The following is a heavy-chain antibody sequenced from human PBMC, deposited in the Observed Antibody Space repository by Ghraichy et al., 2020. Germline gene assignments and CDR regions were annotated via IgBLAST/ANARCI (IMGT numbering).Heavy chain of an antibody. Sequence: GGSLRLSCAASGFTFDDYAMHWVRHAPGKGLEWVSLISGDGGSTYYADSVKGRFTISRDNSKNSLYLQMNSLRTEDTALYYCAKDIGSSSTYYYYYYGMDVGGQGPTATAPS. CDR3: AKDIGSSSTYYYYYYGMDV. V-gene: IGHV3-43*02. D-gene: IGHD6-6*01. CDR2: ISGDGGST. J-gene: IGHJ6*02. CDR1: GFTFDDYA.